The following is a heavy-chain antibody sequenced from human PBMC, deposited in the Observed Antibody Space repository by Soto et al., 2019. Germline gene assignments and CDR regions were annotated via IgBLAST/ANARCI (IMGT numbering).Heavy chain of an antibody. CDR2: INAGNGNT. J-gene: IGHJ5*02. CDR1: GYTFTKYA. CDR3: ARDFYASGTYGWFDP. D-gene: IGHD3-10*01. Sequence: QVQLVQSGAEMKKPGASVKVSCKASGYTFTKYAIHWVRQVPGQRPEWMGWINAGNGNTKYAQKCQCRVPITRDTSATTAFLDLSSLRSEDTAVYYCARDFYASGTYGWFDPWGQGTLVTVSS. V-gene: IGHV1-3*01.